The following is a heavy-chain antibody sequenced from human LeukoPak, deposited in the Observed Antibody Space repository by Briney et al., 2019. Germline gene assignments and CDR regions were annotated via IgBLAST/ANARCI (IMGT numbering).Heavy chain of an antibody. CDR1: GGSISTYY. Sequence: ASETLSLTCTVSGGSISTYYWSWIRQSPGKGLEWIGSIYYSGSTNYNPSLKNRVTISVDTSKNQFSLKLSSVTAADTAVYYCAVNLTRHTFDIWGQGTMVTVSS. D-gene: IGHD1-1*01. J-gene: IGHJ3*02. CDR3: AVNLTRHTFDI. V-gene: IGHV4-59*08. CDR2: IYYSGST.